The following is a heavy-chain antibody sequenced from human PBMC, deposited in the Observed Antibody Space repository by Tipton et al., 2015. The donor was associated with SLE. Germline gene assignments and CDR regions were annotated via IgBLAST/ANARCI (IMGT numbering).Heavy chain of an antibody. CDR1: GFTFSSYE. V-gene: IGHV3-23*03. CDR3: ASQLTILDAFDI. J-gene: IGHJ3*02. CDR2: TYRGGTT. D-gene: IGHD1-1*01. Sequence: SLRLSCATSGFTFSSYEMIWVRQAPGKGLEWVSVTYRGGTTYYVDSVRGRFTISRDDSKNTLYLQMNSLRAEDTAVYYCASQLTILDAFDIWGQGTMVTVSS.